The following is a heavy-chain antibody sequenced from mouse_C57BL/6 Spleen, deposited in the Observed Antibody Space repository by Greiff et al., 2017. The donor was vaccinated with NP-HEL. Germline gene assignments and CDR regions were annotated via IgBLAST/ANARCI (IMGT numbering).Heavy chain of an antibody. CDR2: IDPSDSYT. D-gene: IGHD1-1*01. Sequence: VQLQQPGAELVKPGASVKLSCKASGYTFTSYWMQWVKQRPGQGLEWIGEIDPSDSYTNYNQKFKGKATLTVDTSSSTAYMQLSSLTSEDSAVYYCAREVGHYGGDAMDYWGQGTSVTVSS. CDR3: AREVGHYGGDAMDY. CDR1: GYTFTSYW. J-gene: IGHJ4*01. V-gene: IGHV1-50*01.